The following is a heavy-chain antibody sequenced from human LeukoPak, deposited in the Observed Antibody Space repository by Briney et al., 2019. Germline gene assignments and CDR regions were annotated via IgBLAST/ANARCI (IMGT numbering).Heavy chain of an antibody. D-gene: IGHD6-13*01. J-gene: IGHJ4*02. CDR2: ISYDGSNK. CDR3: ARSGQQLVVPLDY. CDR1: RFTFSSYA. V-gene: IGHV3-30-3*01. Sequence: GGSLRLSCAASRFTFSSYAMHWVRQAPGKGLEWVAVISYDGSNKYYADSVKGRFTISRDNSKNTLYLQMNSLRAEDTAVYYCARSGQQLVVPLDYWGQGTLVTVSS.